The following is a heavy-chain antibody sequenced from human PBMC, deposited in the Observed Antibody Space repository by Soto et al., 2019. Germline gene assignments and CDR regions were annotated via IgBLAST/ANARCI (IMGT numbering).Heavy chain of an antibody. D-gene: IGHD3-22*01. V-gene: IGHV4-39*01. CDR1: GDSISSSSYY. Sequence: QLQLQDSGPGLVKPSETLSLTCTVSGDSISSSSYYWGWIRQPPGKGLEWIGNIYYSGSTYYNPSLNSRVTISVDTSKNQFSLKLSSVTAADTAVYYCAGGYYDTSALGYWGQGTLVTVSS. CDR2: IYYSGST. CDR3: AGGYYDTSALGY. J-gene: IGHJ4*02.